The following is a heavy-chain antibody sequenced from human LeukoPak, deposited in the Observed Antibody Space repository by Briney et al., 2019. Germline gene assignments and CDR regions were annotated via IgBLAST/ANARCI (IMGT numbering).Heavy chain of an antibody. J-gene: IGHJ6*02. CDR3: ARDQDGMDV. V-gene: IGHV3-48*04. CDR1: GFILNNYA. Sequence: GGSLRLSCAASGFILNNYAMTWVRQAPGKGLEWVSYITSSSSTIYYADSVKGRFTISRDNAKNSLYLQMNSLRAEDTAVYYCARDQDGMDVWGQGTTVTVSS. CDR2: ITSSSSTI.